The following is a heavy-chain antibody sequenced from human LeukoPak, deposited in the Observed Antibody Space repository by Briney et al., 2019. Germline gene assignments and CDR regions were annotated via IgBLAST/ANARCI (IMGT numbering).Heavy chain of an antibody. CDR3: AREGMMGGGIYFDY. J-gene: IGHJ4*02. CDR1: GGSFSGYY. V-gene: IGHV4-34*01. Sequence: PSETLSLTCAVYGGSFSGYYWSWIRQPPGKGLEWIGESNHSGSTNYNPSLKSRVTMSVDTSKNQFSLKLSSVTAADTAVYYCAREGMMGGGIYFDYWGQGTLVTVSS. D-gene: IGHD3-16*01. CDR2: SNHSGST.